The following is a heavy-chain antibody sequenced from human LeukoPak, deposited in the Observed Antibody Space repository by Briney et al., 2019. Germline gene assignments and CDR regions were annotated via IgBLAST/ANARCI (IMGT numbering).Heavy chain of an antibody. Sequence: SETLSLTCTVSGGSISSYYWSWIRQPPGKGLEWIGYIYYSGSTNYNPSLKSRVTISVDTSKNQFSLKPSSVTAADTAVYYCARSYYYDSSGYYHQLYYFDYWGQGTLVTVSS. CDR1: GGSISSYY. J-gene: IGHJ4*02. V-gene: IGHV4-59*08. CDR3: ARSYYYDSSGYYHQLYYFDY. D-gene: IGHD3-22*01. CDR2: IYYSGST.